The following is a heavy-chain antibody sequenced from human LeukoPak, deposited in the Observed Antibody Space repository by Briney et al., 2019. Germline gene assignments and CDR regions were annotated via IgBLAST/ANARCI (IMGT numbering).Heavy chain of an antibody. CDR1: GGSFSGYY. Sequence: SETLSLTCAVYGGSFSGYYWSWIRQPPGKGLEWIGEINHSGSTNYNPSLKSRVTISVDTSKNQFSLKLSSVTAADTAVYYCARGQVVAVAGTFPPSIVDYWGQGTLVTVSS. V-gene: IGHV4-34*01. CDR2: INHSGST. J-gene: IGHJ4*02. D-gene: IGHD6-19*01. CDR3: ARGQVVAVAGTFPPSIVDY.